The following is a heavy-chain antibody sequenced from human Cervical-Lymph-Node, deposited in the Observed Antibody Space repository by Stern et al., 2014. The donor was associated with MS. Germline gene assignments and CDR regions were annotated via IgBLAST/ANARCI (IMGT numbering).Heavy chain of an antibody. V-gene: IGHV3-23*01. D-gene: IGHD3-3*01. CDR1: GFTFSRYA. CDR2: ITTTGSDT. CDR3: AKDLGDYEWFFDC. J-gene: IGHJ4*02. Sequence: EVQLLESGGGLVQPGGSLRLSCAVSGFTFSRYAMSWVRQAPGKGLEWVSTITTTGSDTYYADSVKGRFTISRDNSKNTLYLQMRSLRAEDTAAYYCAKDLGDYEWFFDCWGQGTLVTVSS.